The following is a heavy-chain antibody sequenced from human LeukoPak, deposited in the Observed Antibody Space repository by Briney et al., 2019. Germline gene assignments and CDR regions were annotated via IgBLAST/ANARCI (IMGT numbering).Heavy chain of an antibody. CDR3: ARLPIAATIRNAFDI. Sequence: SETLSLTCTVSGGSISSYYWGWIRQPPGKGLEWIGSIYYSGSTYYNPSLKSRVTISVDTSKNQFSLKLSSVTAADTAVYYCARLPIAATIRNAFDIWGQGTMVTVSS. V-gene: IGHV4-39*01. CDR2: IYYSGST. CDR1: GGSISSYY. J-gene: IGHJ3*02. D-gene: IGHD6-13*01.